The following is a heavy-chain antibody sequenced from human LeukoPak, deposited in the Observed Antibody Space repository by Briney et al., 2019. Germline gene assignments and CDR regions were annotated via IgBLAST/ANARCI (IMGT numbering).Heavy chain of an antibody. J-gene: IGHJ2*01. CDR3: ARDPSAPHDYFDL. CDR1: GFTFSSYS. Sequence: PGGSLRLSCAASGFTFSSYSMNWVRQAPGKGLEWVSSISSSSSYIYYADSVKGRFTISRDNAKNSLYLQMNSLRAEDTAVYYCARDPSAPHDYFDLWGRGTLVTVSS. V-gene: IGHV3-21*01. CDR2: ISSSSSYI.